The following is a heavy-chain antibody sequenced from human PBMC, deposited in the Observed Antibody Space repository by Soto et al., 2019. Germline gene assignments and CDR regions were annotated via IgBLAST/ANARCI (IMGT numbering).Heavy chain of an antibody. D-gene: IGHD5-12*01. J-gene: IGHJ4*02. CDR2: ISSSSSTI. V-gene: IGHV3-48*01. Sequence: PGGSLRLSCAASGFTFSSYSMNWVRQAPGKGLEWVSYISSSSSTIYYADSVKGRFTISRDNAKNSLYLQMNSLRAEDTAVYYCARDWGSGYDYTPGVFDYWGQGTLVTVSS. CDR3: ARDWGSGYDYTPGVFDY. CDR1: GFTFSSYS.